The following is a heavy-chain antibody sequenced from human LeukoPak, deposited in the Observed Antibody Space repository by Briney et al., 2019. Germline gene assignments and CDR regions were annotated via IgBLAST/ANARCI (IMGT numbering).Heavy chain of an antibody. CDR3: ARGLLTP. CDR1: GFTFDDYA. D-gene: IGHD3-16*01. V-gene: IGHV3-9*01. J-gene: IGHJ5*02. CDR2: IRWNSGGI. Sequence: GRSLRLSCAASGFTFDDYAMHWVRQAPGKGLEWVSGIRWNSGGIAYADSVKGRFTISRDNAKNSLYLQMNSLRAEDTAVYYCARGLLTPWGQGTLVTVSS.